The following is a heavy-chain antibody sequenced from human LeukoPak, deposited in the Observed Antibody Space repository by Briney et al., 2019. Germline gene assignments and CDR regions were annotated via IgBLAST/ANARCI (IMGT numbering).Heavy chain of an antibody. J-gene: IGHJ5*02. CDR2: IHHSGST. V-gene: IGHV4-4*02. D-gene: IGHD5-24*01. CDR1: GFTFNNAW. Sequence: GSLRLSCAASGFTFNNAWMSWVRQAPGKGLEWIGEIHHSGSTNYNPSLKSRVTISVDKSRNQFSLKLSSVTAADTAVYYCARERRDGYNPRAGGNWFDPWGQGTLVTVSS. CDR3: ARERRDGYNPRAGGNWFDP.